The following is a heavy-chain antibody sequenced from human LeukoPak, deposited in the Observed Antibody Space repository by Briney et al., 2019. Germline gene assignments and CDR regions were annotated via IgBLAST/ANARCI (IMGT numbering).Heavy chain of an antibody. V-gene: IGHV4-34*01. Sequence: SETLSLTCAVYDGSFNVYYWTWIRQSPAKGLEWIGEINHSGGTMYNPFLKSRVTMSVDTSKSQFSLKLTSVTAADTAVYYCTRRAYTYDSYFFDHWGLGTLVTVSS. D-gene: IGHD5-18*01. CDR3: TRRAYTYDSYFFDH. CDR2: INHSGGT. J-gene: IGHJ4*02. CDR1: DGSFNVYY.